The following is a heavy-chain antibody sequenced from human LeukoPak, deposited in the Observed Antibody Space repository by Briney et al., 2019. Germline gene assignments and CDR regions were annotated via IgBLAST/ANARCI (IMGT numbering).Heavy chain of an antibody. CDR1: GGSFRSYA. Sequence: SVKVSCKASGGSFRSYAISWVRQAPGQGLEWMGEIILMFGTTNYAQKFQGRVTVTADESTRTAYMELSSLRSEDTAVYYCARGVVVVAALVQYYYYGMDVWGQGTTVTVSS. V-gene: IGHV1-69*13. D-gene: IGHD2-15*01. CDR3: ARGVVVVAALVQYYYYGMDV. CDR2: IILMFGTT. J-gene: IGHJ6*02.